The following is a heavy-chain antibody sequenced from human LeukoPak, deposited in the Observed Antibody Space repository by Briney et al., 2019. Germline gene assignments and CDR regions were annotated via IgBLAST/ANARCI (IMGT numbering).Heavy chain of an antibody. CDR2: IIPILGIA. CDR3: ARNYDSSGYPSPYFDS. D-gene: IGHD3-22*01. J-gene: IGHJ4*02. CDR1: GGTFSSYA. V-gene: IGHV1-69*04. Sequence: SVKVSCKASGGTFSSYAISWVRQAPGQGLEWMGRIIPILGIANYAQKFQGRVTITADKSTSTAYMELSSLRSEDTAVYYCARNYDSSGYPSPYFDSWGQGTLDTVSS.